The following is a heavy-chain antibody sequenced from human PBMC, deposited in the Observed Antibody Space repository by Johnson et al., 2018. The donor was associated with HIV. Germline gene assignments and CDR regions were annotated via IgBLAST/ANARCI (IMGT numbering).Heavy chain of an antibody. V-gene: IGHV3-30*04. CDR1: GFTFSSYA. CDR2: INAGGDT. J-gene: IGHJ3*02. Sequence: QMLLVESGGGVVQPGRSLRLSCAASGFTFSSYAMHWVRQAPGKGLEWVSVINAGGDTYYADSVKGRFTISRDNSKNTLYLQMNSLRAEDTAVYYCARDSPRIVGVPDAFDIWGQGTMVTVSS. CDR3: ARDSPRIVGVPDAFDI. D-gene: IGHD1-26*01.